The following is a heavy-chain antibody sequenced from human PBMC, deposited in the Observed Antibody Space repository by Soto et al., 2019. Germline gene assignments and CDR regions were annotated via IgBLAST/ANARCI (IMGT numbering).Heavy chain of an antibody. J-gene: IGHJ6*02. CDR1: GFTFSSYG. CDR2: ISYDGSNK. D-gene: IGHD3-3*01. CDR3: AKASDDFWSGYSLGMDV. V-gene: IGHV3-30*18. Sequence: GGSLRLSCAASGFTFSSYGMHWVRQAPGKGLEWVAVISYDGSNKYYADSVKGRFTISRDNSKNTLYLQMNSLRAEDTAVYYCAKASDDFWSGYSLGMDVWGQGTTVTVSS.